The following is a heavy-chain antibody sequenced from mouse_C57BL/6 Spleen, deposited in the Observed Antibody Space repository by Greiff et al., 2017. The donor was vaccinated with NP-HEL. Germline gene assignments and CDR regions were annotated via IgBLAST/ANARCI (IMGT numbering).Heavy chain of an antibody. Sequence: EVQVVESGGGLVKPGGSLKLSCAASGFTFSDYGMHWVRQAPEKGLEWVAYISSGSSTLYYADTVQGRFTISSDHAKNTLFLQMTSLRSEDTAMYYCARDSNYGRAWFAYWGKGTLVTVSA. V-gene: IGHV5-17*01. CDR1: GFTFSDYG. CDR3: ARDSNYGRAWFAY. CDR2: ISSGSSTL. D-gene: IGHD2-5*01. J-gene: IGHJ3*01.